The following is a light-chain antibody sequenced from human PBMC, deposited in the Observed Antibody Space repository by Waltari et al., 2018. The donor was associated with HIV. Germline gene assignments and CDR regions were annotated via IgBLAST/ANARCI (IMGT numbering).Light chain of an antibody. Sequence: QSALTQPPSASGSPGQSVTISCTGTSNDVGGHNFVSWYQQHPGKAPKLLISEVSRRPAGGPDRVFGSKSGNTASLTVSGRQGEDEAEYYGSSYAGSNNLVVFGGGTKLTVL. CDR3: SSYAGSNNLVV. CDR1: SNDVGGHNF. J-gene: IGLJ3*02. V-gene: IGLV2-8*01. CDR2: EVS.